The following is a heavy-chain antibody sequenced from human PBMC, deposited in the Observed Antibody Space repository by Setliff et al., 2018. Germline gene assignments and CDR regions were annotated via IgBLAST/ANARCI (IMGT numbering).Heavy chain of an antibody. CDR2: MNPNSGNT. V-gene: IGHV1-8*01. CDR3: ARDGSNYYDSIGYYVLGFMDV. Sequence: ASVKVSCKASGYTFTSYDINWVRQATGQGLEWMGWMNPNSGNTGYAQKFQGRVTMTRNTSISTAYMELSSLRSEDTAVYYCARDGSNYYDSIGYYVLGFMDVWGQGTTVTVSS. J-gene: IGHJ6*02. D-gene: IGHD3-22*01. CDR1: GYTFTSYD.